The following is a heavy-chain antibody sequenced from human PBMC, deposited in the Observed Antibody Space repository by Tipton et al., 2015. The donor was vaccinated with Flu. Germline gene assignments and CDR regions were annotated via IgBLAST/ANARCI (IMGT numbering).Heavy chain of an antibody. CDR1: GLNFDTYW. CDR2: IQEIGRVT. V-gene: IGHV3-74*01. Sequence: SLRLSCAASGLNFDTYWTHWVRHAPGKGRVWVSRIQEIGRVTTYADAVYGRFTISRDNAQNTVFLEMNRLRVEHTTVSYCARLGKWSSGRDVWGQRTTVTFSS. CDR3: ARLGKWSSGRDV. D-gene: IGHD2-15*01. J-gene: IGHJ6*02.